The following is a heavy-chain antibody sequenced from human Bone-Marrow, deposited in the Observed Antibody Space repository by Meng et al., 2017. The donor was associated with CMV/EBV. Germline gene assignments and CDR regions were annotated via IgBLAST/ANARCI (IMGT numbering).Heavy chain of an antibody. J-gene: IGHJ4*02. Sequence: GESLKISCAASGFTVSSNYMSWVRQAPGKGLEWVSVIYSDGSTYYADSVKGRFTISRDNSKNTLYLQMNSLRAEDTAVYYCARGGIAVATTSFDYWGQGNLVIVSS. D-gene: IGHD6-19*01. CDR2: IYSDGST. V-gene: IGHV3-53*01. CDR3: ARGGIAVATTSFDY. CDR1: GFTVSSNY.